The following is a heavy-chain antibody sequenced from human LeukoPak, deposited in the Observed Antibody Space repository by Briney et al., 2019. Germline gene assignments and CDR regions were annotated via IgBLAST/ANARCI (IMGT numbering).Heavy chain of an antibody. J-gene: IGHJ5*02. V-gene: IGHV4-59*01. CDR2: IYYSGST. Sequence: SETLSLTCTVSGGSISSYYWSWIRQPPGEGLEWIGYIYYSGSTNYNPSLKSRVTISVDTSKNQFSLKLSSVTAADTAVYYCARVRYDYVWGSTHNWFDPWGQGTLVTVSS. CDR1: GGSISSYY. CDR3: ARVRYDYVWGSTHNWFDP. D-gene: IGHD3-16*01.